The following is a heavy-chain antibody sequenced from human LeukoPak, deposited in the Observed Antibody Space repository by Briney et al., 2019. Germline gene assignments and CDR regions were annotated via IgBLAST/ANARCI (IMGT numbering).Heavy chain of an antibody. CDR3: ARGGGSAASGSQVRVDYMDV. V-gene: IGHV3-74*01. Sequence: PGRSLRLSCAASGFTFDDYAMHWVRQVPGKGLVWVSLIHSDGSTIIYADSVKGRFTISRDNAKKTLYLQMDSLRVEDMAVYFCARGGGSAASGSQVRVDYMDVWGKGTTVTVSS. J-gene: IGHJ6*03. D-gene: IGHD3-10*01. CDR1: GFTFDDYA. CDR2: IHSDGSTI.